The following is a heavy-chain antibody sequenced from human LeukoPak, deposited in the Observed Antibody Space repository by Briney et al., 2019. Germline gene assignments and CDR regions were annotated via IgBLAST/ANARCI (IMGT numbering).Heavy chain of an antibody. CDR3: ARLSNPYYYDSSGSFDY. CDR1: GGTFSSYA. J-gene: IGHJ4*02. D-gene: IGHD3-22*01. V-gene: IGHV1-69*13. CDR2: IIPIFGTA. Sequence: GASVKVSCKASGGTFSSYAISWVRQAPGQGLEWMGGIIPIFGTANYAQKFQGRVTITADESTSTAYMELSSLRSEDTAVYYCARLSNPYYYDSSGSFDYWGQGTLVTVSS.